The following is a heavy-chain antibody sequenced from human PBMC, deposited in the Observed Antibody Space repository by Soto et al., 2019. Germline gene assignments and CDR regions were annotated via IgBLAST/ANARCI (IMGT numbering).Heavy chain of an antibody. J-gene: IGHJ5*02. CDR3: AKGGSSSARYFDT. CDR2: ISFEGSKK. V-gene: IGHV3-30*18. D-gene: IGHD6-6*01. Sequence: QVQLVESGGGVVQPGRSLRLSCAASGFTFSGYGMHWVRQAPGKGLGWVAVISFEGSKKYYANSVEGRFTISRDNSKNTLFLQMNSLRAEDTAVYYCAKGGSSSARYFDTWGQGTLVTVSS. CDR1: GFTFSGYG.